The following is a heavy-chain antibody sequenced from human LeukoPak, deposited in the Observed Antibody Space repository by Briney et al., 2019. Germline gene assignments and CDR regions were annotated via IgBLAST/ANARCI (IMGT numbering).Heavy chain of an antibody. V-gene: IGHV1-69*05. CDR2: IIPIFGTA. D-gene: IGHD1-14*01. CDR3: ARGHEPYYYMDV. Sequence: SVKVSCKASGGTFSSYAISWVRQAPGQGLEWMGRIIPIFGTANYAQKLQGRVTMTTDTSTSTAYMELRSLRSDDTAVYYCARGHEPYYYMDVWGKGTTVTVSS. CDR1: GGTFSSYA. J-gene: IGHJ6*03.